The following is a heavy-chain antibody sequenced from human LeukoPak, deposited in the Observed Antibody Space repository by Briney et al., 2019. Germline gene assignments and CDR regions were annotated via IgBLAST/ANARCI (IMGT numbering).Heavy chain of an antibody. CDR2: ISGSGGST. CDR1: GFTVSSNY. Sequence: PGGSLRLSCAASGFTVSSNYMSWVRQAPGKGLEWVSAISGSGGSTYYADSVKGRFTISRDNSKNTLYLQMNSLRAEDTAVYYCAKRVYYYDSSGDAFDTWGQGTMVTVSS. J-gene: IGHJ3*02. D-gene: IGHD3-22*01. V-gene: IGHV3-23*01. CDR3: AKRVYYYDSSGDAFDT.